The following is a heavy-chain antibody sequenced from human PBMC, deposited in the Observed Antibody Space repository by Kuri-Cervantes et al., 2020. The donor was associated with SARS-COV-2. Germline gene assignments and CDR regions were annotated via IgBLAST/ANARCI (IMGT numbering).Heavy chain of an antibody. CDR3: AREAYNYYYDSSGYLLGGAFDI. CDR1: GFTVSSNY. J-gene: IGHJ3*02. V-gene: IGHV3-53*01. D-gene: IGHD3-22*01. Sequence: GESLKISCAASGFTVSSNYMSWVRQAPGKGLEWVSVIYSGGSTYYADSVKGRFTISRDNSKNTMYLQMNSLRAEETAVYYCAREAYNYYYDSSGYLLGGAFDIWGQGTMVTVSS. CDR2: IYSGGST.